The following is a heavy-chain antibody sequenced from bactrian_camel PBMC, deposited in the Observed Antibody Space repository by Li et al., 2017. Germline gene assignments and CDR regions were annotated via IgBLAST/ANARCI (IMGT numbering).Heavy chain of an antibody. V-gene: IGHV3S63*01. CDR3: AGAGGGDCLSENTYRY. CDR2: IDSRGTT. Sequence: HVQLVESGGGSVQAGGSLTLSCAASGLVYPFWSMAWFRQAPGKEREGVARIDSRGTTEYVDSVKGRFTIFKDNAKKSVTLEMNGLEPEDTAMYYCAGAGGGDCLSENTYRYWGQGTQVTVS. CDR1: GLVYPFWS. D-gene: IGHD2*01. J-gene: IGHJ4*01.